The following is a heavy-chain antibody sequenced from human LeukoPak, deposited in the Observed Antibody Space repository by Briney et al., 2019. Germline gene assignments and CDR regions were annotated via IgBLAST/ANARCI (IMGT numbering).Heavy chain of an antibody. CDR1: GGSISSSSYY. J-gene: IGHJ4*02. CDR2: IYYSGST. CDR3: ARYYYDSSGYPPLFDY. Sequence: SETLSLTCTVSGGSISSSSYYWGWIRQPPGKGLEWIGSIYYSGSTYYNPSLKSRVTISVDTSKNQISLKLSSVTAADTAVYYCARYYYDSSGYPPLFDYWGQGTLVTVSS. V-gene: IGHV4-39*01. D-gene: IGHD3-22*01.